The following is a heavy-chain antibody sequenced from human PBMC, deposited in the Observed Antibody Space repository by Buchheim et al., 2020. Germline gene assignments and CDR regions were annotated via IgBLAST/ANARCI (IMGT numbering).Heavy chain of an antibody. D-gene: IGHD2-15*01. V-gene: IGHV3-30-3*01. CDR1: GFTFSSYA. CDR3: ARSVVVVAANSMDV. CDR2: ISYDGSNK. Sequence: QVQLVESGGGVVQPGRSLRLSCAASGFTFSSYAMHWVRQAPGKGLEWVAVISYDGSNKYYADSVKGRFTISRDNSKKTLYLQMNSLRAEDTAVYYCARSVVVVAANSMDVWGQGTT. J-gene: IGHJ6*02.